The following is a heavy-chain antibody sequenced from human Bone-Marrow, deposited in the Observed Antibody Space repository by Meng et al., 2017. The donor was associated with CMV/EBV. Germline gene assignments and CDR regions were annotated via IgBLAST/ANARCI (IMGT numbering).Heavy chain of an antibody. V-gene: IGHV1-69*01. J-gene: IGHJ5*02. CDR1: GDNCSCYA. Sequence: RASGDNCSCYALSWVRQPPGQGLEWMGGIIPIFRTANYAQKLQGSATITEDESTSTAYMEPSSLGSEDTAVYYCARDTVAPWGWFDPWGQGTLVTVSS. CDR2: IIPIFRTA. D-gene: IGHD6-19*01. CDR3: ARDTVAPWGWFDP.